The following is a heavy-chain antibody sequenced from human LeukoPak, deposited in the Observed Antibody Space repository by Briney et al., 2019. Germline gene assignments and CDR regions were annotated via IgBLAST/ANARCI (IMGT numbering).Heavy chain of an antibody. CDR1: GYTFTSYD. Sequence: ASVKVSCKASGYTFTSYDINWVRQATGQGLEWMGWMNPNSGNTGYAQKFQGRVTMTRNTSISTAYMELSSLRSEDTAVYYCARDDYCDNDAFDIWGQGTMVTVSS. CDR3: ARDDYCDNDAFDI. J-gene: IGHJ3*02. D-gene: IGHD4-17*01. V-gene: IGHV1-8*01. CDR2: MNPNSGNT.